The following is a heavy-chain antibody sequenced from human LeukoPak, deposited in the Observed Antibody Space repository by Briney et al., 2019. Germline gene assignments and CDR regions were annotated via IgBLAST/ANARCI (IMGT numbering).Heavy chain of an antibody. CDR3: ARAIHYYYDSSGYPNCFDY. CDR2: MNLNSGNT. J-gene: IGHJ4*02. CDR1: GYTFNSYD. Sequence: ASVKVSCKASGYTFNSYDINWVRQATGQGHEWMGWMNLNSGNTGYAQKFQGRVTIIKNSSISTVYLELSGLRSEDTAVYYCARAIHYYYDSSGYPNCFDYWGQGTLVTVSS. V-gene: IGHV1-8*03. D-gene: IGHD3-22*01.